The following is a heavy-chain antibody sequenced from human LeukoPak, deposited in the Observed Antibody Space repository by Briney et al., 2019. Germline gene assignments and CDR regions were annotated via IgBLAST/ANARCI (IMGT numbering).Heavy chain of an antibody. D-gene: IGHD2-2*01. CDR2: VGISSGNT. CDR1: GFTFSDYS. J-gene: IGHJ4*02. Sequence: PGGSLRLSCAASGFTFSDYSMNWLRQAPGKGLEWISYVGISSGNTKYADSVKGRFTISGDKAKNSLYLQMNSLRVEDTAVYYCARDTKYAFDNWGQGTLVTVSS. CDR3: ARDTKYAFDN. V-gene: IGHV3-48*01.